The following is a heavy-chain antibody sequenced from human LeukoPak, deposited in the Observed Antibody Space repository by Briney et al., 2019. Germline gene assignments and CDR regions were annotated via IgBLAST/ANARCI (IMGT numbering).Heavy chain of an antibody. V-gene: IGHV3-23*01. Sequence: GGSLRLSCAASGFTFSTYAMSWVRQAPGKGLEWVSGITDSGGATFYADSVKGRFTISRDNSRNTLYLHMNSLRVEDTAMYHCARDGYYGSGSYWGQGTLVTVSS. J-gene: IGHJ4*02. CDR3: ARDGYYGSGSY. D-gene: IGHD3-10*01. CDR1: GFTFSTYA. CDR2: ITDSGGAT.